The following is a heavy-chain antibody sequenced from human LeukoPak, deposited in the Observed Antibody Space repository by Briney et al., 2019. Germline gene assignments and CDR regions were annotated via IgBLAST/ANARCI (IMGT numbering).Heavy chain of an antibody. D-gene: IGHD5-24*01. CDR2: ISSSSSSI. CDR1: GLTFSSNT. Sequence: PGGSLRLSCAASGLTFSSNTMSWVRQAPGEGLQWVSSISSSSSSIYYADSVKGRFTISRDNSKNTLYLQMNSLRAEDTAVYYCAKDLDGYNSRSSFDYWGQGTLVTVSS. CDR3: AKDLDGYNSRSSFDY. V-gene: IGHV3-21*04. J-gene: IGHJ4*02.